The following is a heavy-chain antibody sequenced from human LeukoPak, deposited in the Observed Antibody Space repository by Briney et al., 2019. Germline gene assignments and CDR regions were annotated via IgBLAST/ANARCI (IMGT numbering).Heavy chain of an antibody. J-gene: IGHJ4*02. CDR1: GVFMSWYY. Sequence: MSWETLSLTCTVSGVFMSWYYWRWLRQPPGKGGEGVGCIYYSGSTNYTPSLKTRVTISVDTSKNQLSLNLSSVTAADTAVYYCASHEGIAAAGFFDYWGQGTLVTVSS. CDR2: IYYSGST. D-gene: IGHD6-13*01. CDR3: ASHEGIAAAGFFDY. V-gene: IGHV4-59*08.